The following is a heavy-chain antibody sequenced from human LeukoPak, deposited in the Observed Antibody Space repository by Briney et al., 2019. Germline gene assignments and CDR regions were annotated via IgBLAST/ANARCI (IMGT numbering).Heavy chain of an antibody. D-gene: IGHD5-18*01. CDR2: ISGSGGST. Sequence: PGGSLRLSCAVSGFTFSSYAMSWVRQAPGKGLQWVSVISGSGGSTYYADSVKGRFTISRDNSKNTLYLQMNSLRAEDTAVYYCATCGYSPYYFDYWGQGTLVTVSS. J-gene: IGHJ4*02. CDR3: ATCGYSPYYFDY. CDR1: GFTFSSYA. V-gene: IGHV3-23*01.